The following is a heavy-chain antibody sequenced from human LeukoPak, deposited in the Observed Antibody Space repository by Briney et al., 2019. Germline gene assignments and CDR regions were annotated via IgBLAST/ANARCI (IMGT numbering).Heavy chain of an antibody. Sequence: GGSLRLSCAASGFTFSSYWMHWVRQVPGKGLVWVSHIKSDGSSTSYADSVKGRFTISRDNAKNTLYLQMNSLRAEDTAVYFCARDKVYYGSGTYGYWGQGTLVTVSS. J-gene: IGHJ4*02. CDR2: IKSDGSST. V-gene: IGHV3-74*01. CDR1: GFTFSSYW. D-gene: IGHD3-10*01. CDR3: ARDKVYYGSGTYGY.